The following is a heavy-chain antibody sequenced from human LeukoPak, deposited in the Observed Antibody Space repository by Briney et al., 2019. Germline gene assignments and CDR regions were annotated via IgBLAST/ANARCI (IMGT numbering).Heavy chain of an antibody. CDR1: GGSISSSSYY. CDR3: ARDIAARPGGLDY. V-gene: IGHV4-39*07. CDR2: IYYSGST. J-gene: IGHJ4*02. D-gene: IGHD6-6*01. Sequence: SETLSLTCTVSGGSISSSSYYWGWIRQPPGKGLEWIGSIYYSGSTYCNPSLKSRVTISVDTSKNQFSLKLSSVTAADTAVYYCARDIAARPGGLDYWGQGTLVTVSS.